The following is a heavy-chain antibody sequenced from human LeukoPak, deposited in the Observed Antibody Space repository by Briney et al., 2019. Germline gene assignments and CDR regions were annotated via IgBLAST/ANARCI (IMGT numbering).Heavy chain of an antibody. CDR3: ARVSGEQLSRPYYFDY. CDR1: GGSFSGYY. Sequence: PSETLSLTCAVYGGSFSGYYWSWMRQPPGKGLEWIGEINHSGSTNYNPSLKSRVTISVDTSKNQFSLKLSSVTAADTAVYYCARVSGEQLSRPYYFDYWGQGTLVTVSS. J-gene: IGHJ4*02. CDR2: INHSGST. D-gene: IGHD3-10*01. V-gene: IGHV4-34*01.